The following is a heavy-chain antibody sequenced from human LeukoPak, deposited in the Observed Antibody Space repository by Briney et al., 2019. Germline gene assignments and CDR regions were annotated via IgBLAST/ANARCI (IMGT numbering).Heavy chain of an antibody. V-gene: IGHV4-59*11. CDR1: GGSLSSHY. Sequence: SETLSLTCSVSGGSLSSHYWSWIRQPPGKGLEWIGYIYYNGRTNYSPSLKCRVTISVDTSKNQVSLKLTSVTAADTAVYYCARDSTMQLGAFEIWGQGTMVSVSS. CDR2: IYYNGRT. J-gene: IGHJ3*02. CDR3: ARDSTMQLGAFEI. D-gene: IGHD3-16*01.